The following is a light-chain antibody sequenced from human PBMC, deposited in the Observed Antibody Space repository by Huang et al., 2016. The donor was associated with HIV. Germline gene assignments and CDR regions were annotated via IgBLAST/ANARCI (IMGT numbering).Light chain of an antibody. CDR2: TAS. V-gene: IGKV1-5*03. CDR3: QQYNRFYT. Sequence: DIQMTQSPSTLSASVGDRVTITCRASQSVGNWLAWYQQKPGQAPKLLIYTASTLQNGVPSRFSGSGSETEFTLTINSLQADDVATYYCQQYNRFYTFGQGTRLDIK. J-gene: IGKJ2*01. CDR1: QSVGNW.